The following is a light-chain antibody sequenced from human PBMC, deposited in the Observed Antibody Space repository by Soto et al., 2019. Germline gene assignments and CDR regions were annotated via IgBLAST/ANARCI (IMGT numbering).Light chain of an antibody. CDR1: SSDVGGYKY. V-gene: IGLV2-8*01. J-gene: IGLJ2*01. Sequence: QSVLTQPPSASGSPGQSVTISCTGTSSDVGGYKYVSWYQQHPGKVPKLMIYEVSKRPSGVPDRFSGSKSGNTASLTVSGLQAEDEADYYCSSYTSSSTLFGGGTKLTVL. CDR3: SSYTSSSTL. CDR2: EVS.